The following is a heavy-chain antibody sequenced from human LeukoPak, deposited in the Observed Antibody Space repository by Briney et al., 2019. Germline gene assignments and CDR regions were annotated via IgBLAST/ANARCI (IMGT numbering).Heavy chain of an antibody. J-gene: IGHJ4*02. Sequence: SETLSLTRTVSGGSISSYYWSWIRQPPGKGLEWIGYSYYSGSTNYNPSLKSRVTISVDTSKNQFSLKMSSVTAADTAVYYCARGGADYDFWSGYFITTPFDYWGQGTLVTVSS. V-gene: IGHV4-59*01. CDR2: SYYSGST. D-gene: IGHD3-3*01. CDR1: GGSISSYY. CDR3: ARGGADYDFWSGYFITTPFDY.